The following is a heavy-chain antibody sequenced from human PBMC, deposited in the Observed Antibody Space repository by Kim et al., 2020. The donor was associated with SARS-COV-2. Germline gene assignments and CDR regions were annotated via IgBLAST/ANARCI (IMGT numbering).Heavy chain of an antibody. D-gene: IGHD3-10*01. CDR1: GFTFSSYG. V-gene: IGHV3-30*18. CDR2: ISYDGSNK. J-gene: IGHJ6*02. Sequence: GGSLRLSCAASGFTFSSYGMHWVRQAPGKGLEWVAVISYDGSNKYYADSVKGRFTISRDNSKNTLYLQMNSLRAEDTAVYYCAKERGVGWGYYYYGMDVWGQGTTVTVSS. CDR3: AKERGVGWGYYYYGMDV.